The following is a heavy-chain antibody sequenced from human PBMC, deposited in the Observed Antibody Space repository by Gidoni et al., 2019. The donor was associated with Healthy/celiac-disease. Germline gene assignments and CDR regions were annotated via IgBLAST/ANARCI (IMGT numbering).Heavy chain of an antibody. CDR2: IIPIFGTA. V-gene: IGHV1-69*01. D-gene: IGHD6-13*01. CDR3: ARDKPVGIAAAGKGLDY. Sequence: QVQLVQSGAEVKKPGSSVKVSCKASGGPFSSYAISWVRQAPGQGLEWMGGIIPIFGTANYAQQFQGRVTITADESTSTAYMELSSLRSEDTAVYYCARDKPVGIAAAGKGLDYWGQGTLVTVSS. CDR1: GGPFSSYA. J-gene: IGHJ4*02.